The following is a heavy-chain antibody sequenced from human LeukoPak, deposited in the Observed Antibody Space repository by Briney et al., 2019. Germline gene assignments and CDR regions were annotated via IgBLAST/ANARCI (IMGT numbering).Heavy chain of an antibody. CDR3: ARGLKPYCTNGVCYTGDF. CDR2: MNPSGRT. Sequence: SETLSLTCGVYGGSLSGFYWNWIRQPPGKGREWIGEMNPSGRTTYNPSLKSRVSMSLDTSRNQFSLKLSSVTAADTAVYYCARGLKPYCTNGVCYTGDFWGQGTLVTVSP. J-gene: IGHJ4*02. D-gene: IGHD2-8*01. CDR1: GGSLSGFY. V-gene: IGHV4-34*01.